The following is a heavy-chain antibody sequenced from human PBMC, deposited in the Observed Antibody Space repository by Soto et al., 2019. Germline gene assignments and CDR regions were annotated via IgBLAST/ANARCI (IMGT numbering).Heavy chain of an antibody. J-gene: IGHJ5*02. CDR2: ISSGGGDA. Sequence: SLRLSCAASGFTFITYAMSWVRQAPGKGLEWVSAISSGGGDAKYADSVKGRFTISRDNSKNTLYLQMNSLRAEDTAVYYCAKETISTSRCNWLDPWGQGTLVTVSS. CDR1: GFTFITYA. CDR3: AKETISTSRCNWLDP. V-gene: IGHV3-23*01. D-gene: IGHD2-2*01.